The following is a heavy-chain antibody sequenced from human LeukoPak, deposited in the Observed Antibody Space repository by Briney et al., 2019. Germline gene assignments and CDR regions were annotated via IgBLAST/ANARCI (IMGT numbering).Heavy chain of an antibody. CDR1: GFTFSTHS. CDR3: AKVLGGLWPGIDY. Sequence: PGGSLRLSCTASGFTFSTHSMHWVRQAPGKRPVWVSRINSGGSSTRYADSVTGRFTISRDNAKNTVYLQMNSLSAEDTAVYYCAKVLGGLWPGIDYWGQGTVVTVSS. CDR2: INSGGSST. J-gene: IGHJ4*02. V-gene: IGHV3-74*01. D-gene: IGHD2-15*01.